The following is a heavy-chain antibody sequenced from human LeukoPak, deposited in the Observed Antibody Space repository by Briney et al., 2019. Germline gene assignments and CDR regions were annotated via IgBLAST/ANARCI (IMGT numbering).Heavy chain of an antibody. Sequence: GGSLRLSCAASGFTFSDVWMSWVRQVPGKGLEWVGRIRRKTDGETTDHAAPVKGRFTISRDDSKNTLYLQMNSLKTEDTAVYYCVTDLVIKGYFDYWGQGALVTVSS. CDR1: GFTFSDVW. D-gene: IGHD2-21*01. V-gene: IGHV3-15*01. CDR3: VTDLVIKGYFDY. J-gene: IGHJ4*02. CDR2: IRRKTDGETT.